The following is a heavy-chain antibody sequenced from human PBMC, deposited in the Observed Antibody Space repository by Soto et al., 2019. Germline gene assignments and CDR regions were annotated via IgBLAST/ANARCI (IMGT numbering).Heavy chain of an antibody. V-gene: IGHV4-31*03. CDR1: GGSISSGGYY. CDR3: AREVDDFWSGYLYYYYGMDV. J-gene: IGHJ6*02. Sequence: SETLSLTCTVSGGSISSGGYYWSWIRQHPGKGLEWIGYIYYSGSTYYNPSLKSRVTISVDTSKNQFSLKLSSVTAADTAVYYCAREVDDFWSGYLYYYYGMDVWGQGTTVTVSS. CDR2: IYYSGST. D-gene: IGHD3-3*01.